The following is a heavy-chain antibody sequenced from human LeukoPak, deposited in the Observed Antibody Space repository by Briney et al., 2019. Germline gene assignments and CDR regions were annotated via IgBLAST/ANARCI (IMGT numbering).Heavy chain of an antibody. CDR3: ARGRYSSSINSMDV. V-gene: IGHV1-69*13. CDR1: GYTFTSYG. CDR2: IIPIFGTA. J-gene: IGHJ6*02. D-gene: IGHD6-6*01. Sequence: SVKVSCKASGYTFTSYGISWVRQAPGQGLEWMGGIIPIFGTANHAQKFQGRVTITADESTSTAYMELSSLRSEDTAVYYCARGRYSSSINSMDVWGQGTTVTVSS.